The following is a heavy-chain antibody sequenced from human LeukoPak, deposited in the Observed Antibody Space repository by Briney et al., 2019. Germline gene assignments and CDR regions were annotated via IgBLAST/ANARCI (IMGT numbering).Heavy chain of an antibody. J-gene: IGHJ6*02. CDR1: GFAFSNFG. CDR3: VRDPGKGIWNGREV. V-gene: IGHV3-33*01. D-gene: IGHD2-15*01. CDR2: RRPDGNKN. Sequence: PRGSLRLSCAASGFAFSNFGMHWVRHAPSKGREWVAVRRPDGNKNYPRDSVKGRFTSSKDNSKITQYRQMNSLRAEDRAMYYCVRDPGKGIWNGREVGGQGTTVTVSS.